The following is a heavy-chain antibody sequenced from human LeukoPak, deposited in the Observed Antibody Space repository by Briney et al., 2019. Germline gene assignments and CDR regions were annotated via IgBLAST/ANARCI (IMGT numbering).Heavy chain of an antibody. CDR2: IYYSGST. Sequence: PSETLSLTCTVSGGSISSSSYYWGWIRQPPGKGLEWIGSIYYSGSTYYNPSLKSRVTISVDTSKNQFSLKLSSVTAADTAVYYCARRKIVVVPAATVGMVYYYYYMDVWGKGTTVTVSS. D-gene: IGHD2-2*01. CDR1: GGSISSSSYY. CDR3: ARRKIVVVPAATVGMVYYYYYMDV. J-gene: IGHJ6*03. V-gene: IGHV4-39*01.